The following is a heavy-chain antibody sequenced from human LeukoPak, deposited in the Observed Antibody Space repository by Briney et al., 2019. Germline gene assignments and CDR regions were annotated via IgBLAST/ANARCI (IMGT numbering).Heavy chain of an antibody. D-gene: IGHD3-10*01. J-gene: IGHJ4*02. CDR3: ARTLNSGTKDH. V-gene: IGHV3-48*01. CDR1: GFTFNSYG. CDR2: ISPSDNTI. Sequence: GGSLRLSCAASGFTFNSYGMTWVRQAPGKGLEWLSYISPSDNTIYYADSVKGRFTISRDNAKNSLFLQMNSLTAEDTAVYYCARTLNSGTKDHWGQGTLVTVSS.